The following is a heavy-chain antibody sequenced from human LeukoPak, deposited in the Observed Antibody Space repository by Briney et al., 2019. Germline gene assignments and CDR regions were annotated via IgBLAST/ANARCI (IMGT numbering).Heavy chain of an antibody. V-gene: IGHV4-4*07. Sequence: PSETLSLTCTVSGGSIGRYYWSWIRQPAGKGLEWIGRIYTSGSTNYNPSLKSRVTMSVDTSKKQFFLKLSSVTAADTAVYYCAKSKYSNGINFDYWGQGTLVTISS. D-gene: IGHD4-11*01. CDR3: AKSKYSNGINFDY. J-gene: IGHJ4*02. CDR2: IYTSGST. CDR1: GGSIGRYY.